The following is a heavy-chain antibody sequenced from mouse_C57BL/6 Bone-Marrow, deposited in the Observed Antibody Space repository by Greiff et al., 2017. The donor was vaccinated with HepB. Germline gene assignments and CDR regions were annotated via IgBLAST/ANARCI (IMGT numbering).Heavy chain of an antibody. CDR3: ARDNLDYYAMDY. CDR2: ISDGGSYT. CDR1: GFTFSSYA. J-gene: IGHJ4*01. V-gene: IGHV5-4*01. Sequence: EVKLVESGGGLVKPGGSLKLSCAASGFTFSSYAMSWVRQTPEKRLEWVATISDGGSYTYYPDNVKGRFTISRDNAKNNLYLQMSHLKSEDTAMYYCARDNLDYYAMDYWGQGTSVTVSS. D-gene: IGHD2-10*02.